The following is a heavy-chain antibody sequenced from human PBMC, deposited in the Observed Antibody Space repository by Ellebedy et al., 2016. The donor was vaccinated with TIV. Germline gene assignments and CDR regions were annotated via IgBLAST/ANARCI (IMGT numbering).Heavy chain of an antibody. D-gene: IGHD2/OR15-2a*01. CDR1: GDSVSSDTYY. V-gene: IGHV4-61*01. CDR3: STASFLRAEYFVC. CDR2: IYYNGST. J-gene: IGHJ4*02. Sequence: SETLSLTXSVSGDSVSSDTYYWSWIRQSPGKGLEWIGHIYYNGSTNYNPSLESRVTISVDTSNNQFSLRLSSVTAADTAVYFCSTASFLRAEYFVCWGQGTLVTVSS.